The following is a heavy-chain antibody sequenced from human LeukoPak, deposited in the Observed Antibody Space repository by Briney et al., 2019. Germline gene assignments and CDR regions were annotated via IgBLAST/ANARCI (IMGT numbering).Heavy chain of an antibody. Sequence: GGSLRLSCAASGFTFSSYWMHWVRQAPGKGLVWVSRINTDGSSTSYADSVKGRFTISRDNSKNTLYLQMNSLRAEDTAVYYCAKETGDFGFDYWGQGTLVTVSS. J-gene: IGHJ4*02. CDR1: GFTFSSYW. CDR3: AKETGDFGFDY. V-gene: IGHV3-74*01. CDR2: INTDGSST. D-gene: IGHD7-27*01.